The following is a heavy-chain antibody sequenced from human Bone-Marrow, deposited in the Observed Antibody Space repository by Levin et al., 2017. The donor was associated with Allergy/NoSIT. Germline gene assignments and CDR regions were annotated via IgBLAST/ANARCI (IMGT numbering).Heavy chain of an antibody. D-gene: IGHD6-19*01. J-gene: IGHJ4*02. CDR3: AKDARYSGGRYVVY. V-gene: IGHV7-4-1*02. CDR1: GYSFMNFA. CDR2: INTNTGKS. Sequence: AASVKVSCKASGYSFMNFAINWVRQAPGQGLEWMGWINTNTGKSTYARGFTGRFVFSLNSYVSTAYLQISSLRAEDTAVYYCAKDARYSGGRYVVYWGQGTLVSASS.